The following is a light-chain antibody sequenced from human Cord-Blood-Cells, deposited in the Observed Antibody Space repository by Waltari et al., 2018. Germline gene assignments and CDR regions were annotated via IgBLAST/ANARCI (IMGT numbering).Light chain of an antibody. Sequence: QSVLPQPPSASGTPGPWVPPASSASSSTTGRNYLYWYHELPATAPKLLLYRNNQRPSGVPDRFSGSKSGTSASLAISGLRSEDEADYYCAAWDDSLSGYVFGTGTKVTVL. J-gene: IGLJ1*01. CDR2: RNN. CDR1: SSTTGRNY. V-gene: IGLV1-47*01. CDR3: AAWDDSLSGYV.